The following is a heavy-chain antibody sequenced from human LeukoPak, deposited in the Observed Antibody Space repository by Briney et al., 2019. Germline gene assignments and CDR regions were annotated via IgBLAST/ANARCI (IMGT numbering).Heavy chain of an antibody. CDR1: GYTFTSYA. Sequence: ASAKVSCKASGYTFTSYAMNWVRQAPEQGLEWMGWINTNTGNPTYAQGFTGRFVFSLDTSVSTAYLQTSSLKAEDTAVYYCVRGAAAVSGAFDIWGQGTMVTVSS. CDR3: VRGAAAVSGAFDI. CDR2: INTNTGNP. V-gene: IGHV7-4-1*02. D-gene: IGHD6-13*01. J-gene: IGHJ3*02.